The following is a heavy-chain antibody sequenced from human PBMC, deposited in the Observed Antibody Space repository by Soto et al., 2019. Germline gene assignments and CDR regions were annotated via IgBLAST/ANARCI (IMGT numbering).Heavy chain of an antibody. CDR1: GGSISSGDYY. CDR2: IYHTGIT. V-gene: IGHV4-30-4*01. D-gene: IGHD2-21*02. CDR3: ATYVVVPAIGMGWFDP. J-gene: IGHJ5*02. Sequence: QVQLQESGPGLVKPSQTLSLTCTVSGGSISSGDYYWSWIRQPPGKGLEWIGYIYHTGITFSNPSLKSLVTISVDTSKNHLSLKLRSLTAADTAVYYCATYVVVPAIGMGWFDPWGQGTLVTVSS.